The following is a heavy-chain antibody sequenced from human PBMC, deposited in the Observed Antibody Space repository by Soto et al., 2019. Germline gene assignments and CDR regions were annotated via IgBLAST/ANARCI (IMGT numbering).Heavy chain of an antibody. J-gene: IGHJ5*02. CDR1: GDSISGGALS. CDR2: IYPSGTS. Sequence: SETLSLTCAVSGDSISGGALSWNWIRQAPGKGLEWIGYIYPSGTSYYNPSLKSRVSISVDMSKNQFSLKLSSVTAADTAVYYCARMGYFDWFNWFDPWGQGTLVTVSS. V-gene: IGHV4-30-2*01. D-gene: IGHD3-9*01. CDR3: ARMGYFDWFNWFDP.